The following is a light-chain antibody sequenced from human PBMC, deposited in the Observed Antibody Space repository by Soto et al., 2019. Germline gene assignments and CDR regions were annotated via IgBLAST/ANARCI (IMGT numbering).Light chain of an antibody. J-gene: IGKJ2*01. Sequence: EIVLTQPPATLSLSPGERATLSCRVSQSVSSYLAWYQQKPGQAPRLLIYDASNRATGIPARFSGSGSGTDFTLTISSLEPEDFAVYYCQQRSNWPPTFGQGTKLEI. CDR1: QSVSSY. V-gene: IGKV3-11*01. CDR2: DAS. CDR3: QQRSNWPPT.